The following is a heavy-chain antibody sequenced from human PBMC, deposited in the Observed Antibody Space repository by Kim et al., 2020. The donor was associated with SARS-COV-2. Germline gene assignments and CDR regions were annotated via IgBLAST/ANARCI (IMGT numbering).Heavy chain of an antibody. J-gene: IGHJ6*02. V-gene: IGHV3-53*01. D-gene: IGHD5-12*01. CDR1: GFTVSSNY. CDR3: ARVQRGYSGYDSASGHYYYYGMDV. CDR2: IYSGGST. Sequence: GGSLRLSCAASGFTVSSNYMSWVRQAPGKGLEWVSVIYSGGSTYYADSVKGRFTISRDNSKNTLYLQMNSLRAEDTAVYYCARVQRGYSGYDSASGHYYYYGMDVWGQGTTVTVSS.